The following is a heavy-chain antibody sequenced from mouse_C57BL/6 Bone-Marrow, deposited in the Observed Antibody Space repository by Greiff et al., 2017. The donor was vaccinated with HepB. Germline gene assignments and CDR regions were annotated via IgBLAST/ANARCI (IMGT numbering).Heavy chain of an antibody. CDR2: INPSSGYT. CDR3: ARGRYSAMDY. D-gene: IGHD1-1*01. Sequence: VKLMESGAELARPGASVKMSCKASGYTFTSYTMHWVKQRPGQGLEWIGYINPSSGYTKYNQKFKDKATLTADKSSSTAYMQLSSLTSEDSAVYYCARGRYSAMDYWGQGTSVTVSS. CDR1: GYTFTSYT. J-gene: IGHJ4*01. V-gene: IGHV1-4*01.